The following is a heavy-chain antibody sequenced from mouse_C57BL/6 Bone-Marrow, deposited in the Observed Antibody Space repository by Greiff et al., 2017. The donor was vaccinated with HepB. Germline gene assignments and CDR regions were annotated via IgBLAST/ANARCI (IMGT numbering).Heavy chain of an antibody. CDR2: ISSGSSTI. CDR1: GFTFSDYG. CDR3: ARPYDGYPWYFDY. V-gene: IGHV5-17*01. J-gene: IGHJ2*01. D-gene: IGHD2-3*01. Sequence: EVHLVESGGGLVKPGGSLKLSCAASGFTFSDYGMHWVRQAPEKGLEWVAYISSGSSTIYYADTVKGRFTISRDNAKNTLFLQMTSLRSEDTAMYYCARPYDGYPWYFDYWGQGTTLTVSS.